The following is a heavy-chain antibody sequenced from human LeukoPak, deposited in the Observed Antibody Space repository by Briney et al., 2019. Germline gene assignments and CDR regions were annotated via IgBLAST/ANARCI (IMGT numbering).Heavy chain of an antibody. J-gene: IGHJ4*02. CDR1: GFTFDDYA. Sequence: GGSLRLSCAASGFTFDDYAMPWVRHAPGKGLEWVSGISWNSGSIGYADSVKGRFTISRDNAKNSLYLQMNSLRAEDTALYYCAKDKGYSYGPFDYWGQGTLVTVSS. V-gene: IGHV3-9*01. D-gene: IGHD5-18*01. CDR2: ISWNSGSI. CDR3: AKDKGYSYGPFDY.